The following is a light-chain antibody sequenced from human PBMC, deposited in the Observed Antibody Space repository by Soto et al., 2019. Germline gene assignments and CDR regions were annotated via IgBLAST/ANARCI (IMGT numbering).Light chain of an antibody. CDR3: QHYGSSPET. Sequence: EIVLTQSPGTLSLSPGERATLSCRASQSVSSNYLAWYQQKPGQAPRHLIYGASSRATGIPDRFSGSGSGTDFTLTISRLEPEDFAVYYCQHYGSSPETFGQGTKVDIK. V-gene: IGKV3-20*01. CDR1: QSVSSNY. CDR2: GAS. J-gene: IGKJ1*01.